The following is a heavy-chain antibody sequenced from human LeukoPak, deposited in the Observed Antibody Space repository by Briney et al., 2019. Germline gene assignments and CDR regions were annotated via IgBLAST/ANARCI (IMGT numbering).Heavy chain of an antibody. V-gene: IGHV1-69*06. CDR1: GGTFSSYA. Sequence: ASVKVSCKASGGTFSSYAISCVRQAPGQGLEWMGGIIPIFGTANYAQKFQGRVTITADKSTSTAYMELSSLRSEDTAVYYCARAKWELLYAFDIWGQGTMVTVSS. CDR2: IIPIFGTA. J-gene: IGHJ3*02. CDR3: ARAKWELLYAFDI. D-gene: IGHD1-26*01.